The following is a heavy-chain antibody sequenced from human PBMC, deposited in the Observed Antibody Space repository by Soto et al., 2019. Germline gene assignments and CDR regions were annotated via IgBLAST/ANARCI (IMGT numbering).Heavy chain of an antibody. CDR1: GFTFSDHA. CDR2: IRGDLVTT. V-gene: IGHV3-23*01. Sequence: EMQLLESGGDLVQPGGSLRLSCATSGFTFSDHAMHWVRQAPGEGLEWVSGIRGDLVTTPYADSVKGRFTISRDNSKNTLYLQMNSLRAEDTAIYYCVKEGKMGVEGFDFWGQGTLFTVSS. J-gene: IGHJ4*02. D-gene: IGHD1-26*01. CDR3: VKEGKMGVEGFDF.